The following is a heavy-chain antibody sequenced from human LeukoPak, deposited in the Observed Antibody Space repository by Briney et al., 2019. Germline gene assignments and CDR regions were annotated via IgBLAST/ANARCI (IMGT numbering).Heavy chain of an antibody. V-gene: IGHV1-69*05. CDR1: GGTFSSYA. Sequence: ASVKVSCKASGGTFSSYAISWVRQAPGQGLEWMGRIIPIFGTANYAQKFQGRVTINTDESTSTAYMELSSLRSEDTAVYYCAREDTIFGVVIGFDYWGQGTLVTVSS. CDR2: IIPIFGTA. D-gene: IGHD3-3*01. CDR3: AREDTIFGVVIGFDY. J-gene: IGHJ4*02.